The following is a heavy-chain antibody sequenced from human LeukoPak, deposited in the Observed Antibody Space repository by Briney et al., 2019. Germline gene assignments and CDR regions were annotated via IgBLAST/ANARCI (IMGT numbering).Heavy chain of an antibody. CDR2: ISWNSGDI. D-gene: IGHD2-15*01. CDR1: GFTFGDYA. Sequence: GGSLRLSCTASGFTFGDYAMSWVRQVPGKGLEWVAGISWNSGDISYADSLKGRFTISRDNAKNSLFLEMDSLRVEDTALYYCARDRAAIDYYGLDVWGQGTTVTVSS. CDR3: ARDRAAIDYYGLDV. J-gene: IGHJ6*02. V-gene: IGHV3-9*01.